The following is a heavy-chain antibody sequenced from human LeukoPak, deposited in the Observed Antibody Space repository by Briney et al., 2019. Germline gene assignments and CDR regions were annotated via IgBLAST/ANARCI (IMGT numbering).Heavy chain of an antibody. Sequence: PGGTLRLSCAASGFTFSSYGMSWVRQAPGRGLEWVAVISYDGSNKYYADSVKGRFTISRDNSKNTLYLQMNSLRAEDTAVYYCAKAPSAAAHLRYFDYWGQGTLVTVSS. D-gene: IGHD6-13*01. CDR3: AKAPSAAAHLRYFDY. CDR1: GFTFSSYG. V-gene: IGHV3-30*18. CDR2: ISYDGSNK. J-gene: IGHJ4*02.